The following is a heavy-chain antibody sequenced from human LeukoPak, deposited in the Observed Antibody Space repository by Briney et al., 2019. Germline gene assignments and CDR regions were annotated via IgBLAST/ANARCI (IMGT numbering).Heavy chain of an antibody. CDR2: IYTSGST. Sequence: SETLSLTCTASGGSISSGSYYWSWIRQPAGKGLEWIGRIYTSGSTNYNPSLKSRVTISVDTSKNQFSLKLSSVTAADTAVYYCAAVAGDQNWFNPWGQGTLVTVSS. V-gene: IGHV4-61*02. CDR1: GGSISSGSYY. CDR3: AAVAGDQNWFNP. D-gene: IGHD6-19*01. J-gene: IGHJ5*02.